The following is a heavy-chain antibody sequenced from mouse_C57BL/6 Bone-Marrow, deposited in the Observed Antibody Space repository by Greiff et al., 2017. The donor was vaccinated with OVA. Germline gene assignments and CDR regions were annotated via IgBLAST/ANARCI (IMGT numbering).Heavy chain of an antibody. Sequence: EVKLVESGGGLVKPGGSLKLSCAASGFTFSSYAMSWVRQTPEKRLEWVATISDGGSYTYYPDNVKGRFTISRDNATNNLYLQMSQLKSEDTAVYYCAREGDGPGFAYWGQGTLVTVSA. V-gene: IGHV5-4*01. CDR3: AREGDGPGFAY. CDR2: ISDGGSYT. D-gene: IGHD1-1*01. CDR1: GFTFSSYA. J-gene: IGHJ3*01.